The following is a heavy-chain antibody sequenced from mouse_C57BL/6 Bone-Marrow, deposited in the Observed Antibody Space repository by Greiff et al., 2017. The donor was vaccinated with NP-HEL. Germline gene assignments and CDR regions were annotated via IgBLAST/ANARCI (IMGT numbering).Heavy chain of an antibody. CDR2: INPYNGGT. CDR1: GYTFTDYY. CDR3: ARGPCCGSSYWYFDV. D-gene: IGHD1-1*01. J-gene: IGHJ1*03. V-gene: IGHV1-19*01. Sequence: EVQLQQSGPVLVKPGASVKMSCKASGYTFTDYYMNWVKQSHGKSLEWIGVINPYNGGTSYNQKFKGKATLTVDKSSSPAYMELNMLTSEDSAVYDCARGPCCGSSYWYFDVWGTGTTVTVSS.